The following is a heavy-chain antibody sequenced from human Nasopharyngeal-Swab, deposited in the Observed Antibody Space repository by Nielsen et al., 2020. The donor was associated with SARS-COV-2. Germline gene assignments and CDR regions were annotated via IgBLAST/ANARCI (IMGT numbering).Heavy chain of an antibody. V-gene: IGHV3-48*04. J-gene: IGHJ4*02. CDR1: GFTFSSYS. CDR3: AREGCTGGVCYYYFDY. D-gene: IGHD2-8*02. CDR2: ISSSSSTI. Sequence: GESLKISCAASGFTFSSYSMNWVRQAPGKGLEWVSYISSSSSTIYYADSVKGRFTISRDNAKNSLYLQMNSLRAEDTAVYYCAREGCTGGVCYYYFDYWGQGTLVTVS.